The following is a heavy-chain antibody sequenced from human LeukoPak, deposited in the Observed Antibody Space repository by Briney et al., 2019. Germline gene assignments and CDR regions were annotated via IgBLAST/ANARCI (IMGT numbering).Heavy chain of an antibody. V-gene: IGHV3-30*18. Sequence: GGSLRLSCAASGFTFSSYGMHWVRQAPGKGLEWVAVISYDGSNKYYADSVKGRFTISRDNSKNTLYLQMNSLRAEDTAVYYCAKDSKGGSSRRTYYYGMDVWGQGTTVTVSS. J-gene: IGHJ6*02. CDR1: GFTFSSYG. CDR2: ISYDGSNK. D-gene: IGHD6-13*01. CDR3: AKDSKGGSSRRTYYYGMDV.